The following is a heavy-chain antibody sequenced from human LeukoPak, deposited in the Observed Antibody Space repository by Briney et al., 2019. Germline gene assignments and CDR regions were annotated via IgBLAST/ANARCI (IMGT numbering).Heavy chain of an antibody. V-gene: IGHV1-69*04. CDR3: ANSLFGGATTPDY. Sequence: GASVKVSCKASGGTFSSYAISWVRQAPGQGLEWMGRIIPILGIANYAQKFQGRVTITADKSTSTAYMELSSLRSEDTAVYYCANSLFGGATTPDYWGQGTLVTVSS. D-gene: IGHD1-26*01. CDR2: IIPILGIA. CDR1: GGTFSSYA. J-gene: IGHJ4*02.